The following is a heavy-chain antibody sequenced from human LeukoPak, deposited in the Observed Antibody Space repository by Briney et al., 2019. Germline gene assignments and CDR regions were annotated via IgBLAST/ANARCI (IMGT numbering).Heavy chain of an antibody. CDR2: ISYHGSNI. CDR3: ARKNEQGVTDF. V-gene: IGHV3-30*03. J-gene: IGHJ4*02. CDR1: GLTFTCCG. Sequence: PGGSLRLSCAASGLTFTCCGMHWVRQAPGKGLEWLAVISYHGSNIYYADSVKGRFTISRDNSKNTAFLQMNSLRPEDTALYYCARKNEQGVTDFWGQGALVTVSA. D-gene: IGHD1-1*01.